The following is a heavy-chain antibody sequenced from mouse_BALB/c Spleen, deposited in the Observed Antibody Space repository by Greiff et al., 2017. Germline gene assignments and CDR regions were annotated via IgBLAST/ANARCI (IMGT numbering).Heavy chain of an antibody. V-gene: IGHV5-17*02. J-gene: IGHJ3*01. CDR2: ISSGSSTI. CDR3: ARLGDGNPAWFAY. CDR1: GFTFSSFG. Sequence: EVQLQESGGGLVQPGGSRKLSCAASGFTFSSFGMHWVRQAPEKGLEWVAYISSGSSTIYYADTVKGRFTISRDNPKNTLFLQMTSLRSEDTAMYYCARLGDGNPAWFAYWGQGTLVTVSA. D-gene: IGHD2-1*01.